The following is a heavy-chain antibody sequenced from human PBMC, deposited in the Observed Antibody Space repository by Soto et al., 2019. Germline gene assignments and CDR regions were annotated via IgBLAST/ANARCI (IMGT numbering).Heavy chain of an antibody. Sequence: ETLSLTCAVYGGSFSGYYWSWIRQPPGKGLEWIGEINHSGSTNYDPSLKSRVTISVDTSKNQFSLKLSSVTAADTAVYYCARAGGDYLYDYWGQGTLVTVSS. CDR3: ARAGGDYLYDY. CDR2: INHSGST. D-gene: IGHD4-17*01. V-gene: IGHV4-34*01. CDR1: GGSFSGYY. J-gene: IGHJ4*02.